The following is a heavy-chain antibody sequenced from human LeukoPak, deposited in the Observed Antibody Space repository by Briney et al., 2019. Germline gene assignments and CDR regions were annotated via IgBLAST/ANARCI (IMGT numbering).Heavy chain of an antibody. CDR1: GGSIRSYY. CDR2: IYYSGST. CDR3: ARQADTAMVTGGFYFDY. Sequence: PSETLSLTCSVSGGSIRSYYWSWIRQPPGKGLEWIGYIYYSGSTNYNPSLKSRVTISVDTSENQFSLKLSSVTAADTAVYYCARQADTAMVTGGFYFDYWGQGTLVTVSS. V-gene: IGHV4-59*08. J-gene: IGHJ4*02. D-gene: IGHD5-18*01.